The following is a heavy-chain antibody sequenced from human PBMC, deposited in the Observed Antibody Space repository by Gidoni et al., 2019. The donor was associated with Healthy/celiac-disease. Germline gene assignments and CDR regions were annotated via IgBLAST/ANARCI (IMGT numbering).Heavy chain of an antibody. D-gene: IGHD5-18*01. CDR1: GGSFSGYS. V-gene: IGHV4-34*01. Sequence: QVQLQQWGAGLLKPSETLSLTCAVYGGSFSGYSRSWHRQPPGKGLEWIGEINHSGSTNYNPSLKSRVTISVDTSKNQFSMKLSSVTAADTAVYYCARGHTRGYSYVRRPNWFDPWGQGTLVTVSS. J-gene: IGHJ5*02. CDR3: ARGHTRGYSYVRRPNWFDP. CDR2: INHSGST.